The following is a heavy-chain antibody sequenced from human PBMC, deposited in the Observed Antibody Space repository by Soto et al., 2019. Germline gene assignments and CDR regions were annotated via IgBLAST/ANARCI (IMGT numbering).Heavy chain of an antibody. Sequence: VQLLESGGGLVQPGGSLRISCAASGFDFSNYGMSWVRQAPGKGLEWVSAISGTAHASYYAASVKGRFTISRDNSKNTLYLHMNSLRVEDTVVYFCVKDAPQPFSDWGQGTLVTVSS. J-gene: IGHJ4*02. D-gene: IGHD3-3*02. CDR1: GFDFSNYG. V-gene: IGHV3-23*01. CDR2: ISGTAHAS. CDR3: VKDAPQPFSD.